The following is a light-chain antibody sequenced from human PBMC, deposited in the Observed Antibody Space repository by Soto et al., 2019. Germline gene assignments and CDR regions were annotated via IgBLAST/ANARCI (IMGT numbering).Light chain of an antibody. J-gene: IGKJ5*01. CDR3: QQLNSYPIT. Sequence: IQLTRSPSSLSASVGDSVTITCRASQGISSFLAWYQQKPGKAPKLLIYDASTLQSGVPSRFSGSGSGTDFTLTISSLQPEDFATYFCQQLNSYPITFGQGTRLEIK. CDR1: QGISSF. V-gene: IGKV1-9*01. CDR2: DAS.